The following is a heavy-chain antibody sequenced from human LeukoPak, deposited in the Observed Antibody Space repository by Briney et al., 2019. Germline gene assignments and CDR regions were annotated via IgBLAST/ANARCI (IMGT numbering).Heavy chain of an antibody. CDR3: AADWVAAAGALRYYYYMDV. Sequence: PVKVSCKASGFTFTSSAMQWVRQARGQRLEWIGWIVVGSGNTNYAQKFQERVTITRDMSTSTAYMELSSLRSGDTAVYYCAADWVAAAGALRYYYYMDVWGKGTTVTVSS. D-gene: IGHD6-13*01. V-gene: IGHV1-58*02. J-gene: IGHJ6*03. CDR2: IVVGSGNT. CDR1: GFTFTSSA.